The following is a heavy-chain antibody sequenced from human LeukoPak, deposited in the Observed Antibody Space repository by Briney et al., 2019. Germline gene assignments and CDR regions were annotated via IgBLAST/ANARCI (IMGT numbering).Heavy chain of an antibody. J-gene: IGHJ4*02. V-gene: IGHV4-38-2*02. CDR1: GYSISSGYH. CDR2: LYAAGNT. Sequence: SETLSPTCAVSGYSISSGYHWGWTRQTPGKGLEWIGSLYAAGNTYYSPSLKSRVTISLDKSKNLFSPDLRSVTAADTAVYYCAREIVRGVPGWWGQGTLVTVSS. CDR3: AREIVRGVPGW. D-gene: IGHD3-10*01.